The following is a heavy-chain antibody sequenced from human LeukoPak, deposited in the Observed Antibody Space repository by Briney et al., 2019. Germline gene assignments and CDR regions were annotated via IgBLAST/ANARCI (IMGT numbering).Heavy chain of an antibody. Sequence: SGGSLRLSCAVSGFTFKLYWMHWVRQAPGKGPVWVSHINDDGSDTTYADSVKGRFTISRDDAKNMLFLQMNSLRAEDTAVYYCVRGGPSTWSWGQGTLVTVSS. D-gene: IGHD2-15*01. J-gene: IGHJ5*02. CDR2: INDDGSDT. CDR3: VRGGPSTWS. V-gene: IGHV3-74*01. CDR1: GFTFKLYW.